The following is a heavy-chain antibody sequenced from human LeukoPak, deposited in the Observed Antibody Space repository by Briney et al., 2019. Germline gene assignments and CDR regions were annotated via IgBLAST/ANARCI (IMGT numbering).Heavy chain of an antibody. D-gene: IGHD4-11*01. CDR2: INTNTGNP. J-gene: IGHJ6*02. CDR1: GYTFTSNA. V-gene: IGHV7-4-1*02. CDR3: ARGPYSGMDV. Sequence: ASVKVSCKASGYTFTSNAMNWVRQAPRQGLEWMGWINTNTGNPAYAQGFTGRFVFSLDTSVSTAYLQISTLRAEDTAVYYCARGPYSGMDVWGQGTTVTVSS.